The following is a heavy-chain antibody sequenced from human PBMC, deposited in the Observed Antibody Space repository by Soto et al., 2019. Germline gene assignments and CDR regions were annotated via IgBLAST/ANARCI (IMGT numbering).Heavy chain of an antibody. Sequence: PGGSLRLSCAASGFTFSNSWMTWVRQAPGKGLEWVANMNQDGSEKYYEDSVKGRFTISRDNAKNSLSLQMNSLRAEDTAVYYCAKDPGVDSTGGMDVWGQGTTVTVSS. J-gene: IGHJ6*02. CDR1: GFTFSNSW. CDR2: MNQDGSEK. V-gene: IGHV3-7*03. CDR3: AKDPGVDSTGGMDV. D-gene: IGHD4-17*01.